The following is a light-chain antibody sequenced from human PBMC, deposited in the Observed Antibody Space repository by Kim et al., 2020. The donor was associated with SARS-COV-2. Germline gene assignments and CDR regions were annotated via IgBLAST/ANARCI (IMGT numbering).Light chain of an antibody. CDR2: DEN. CDR3: NSRDSSGNSYV. V-gene: IGLV3-19*01. CDR1: SLRRFS. Sequence: ALEQTVRITCQGDSLRRFSASWYQLKPGQAPVFVLYDENNRPSGIPDRFSGSSSGNTASLTITGARAEDEADYYCNSRDSSGNSYVFGTGTKVTVL. J-gene: IGLJ1*01.